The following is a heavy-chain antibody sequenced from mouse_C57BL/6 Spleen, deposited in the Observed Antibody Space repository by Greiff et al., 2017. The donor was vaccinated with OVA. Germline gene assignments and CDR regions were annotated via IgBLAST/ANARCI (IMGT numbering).Heavy chain of an antibody. CDR2: INPSNGGT. Sequence: VQLQQPGTELVKPGASVKLSCKASGYTFTSYWMHWVKQRPGQGLEWIGNINPSNGGTNYNEKFKSKATLTVDKASSTAYMQLSSLTSEDSAVYYCARELRDYYAMDYWGQGTSVTVSS. V-gene: IGHV1-53*01. J-gene: IGHJ4*01. D-gene: IGHD3-2*02. CDR1: GYTFTSYW. CDR3: ARELRDYYAMDY.